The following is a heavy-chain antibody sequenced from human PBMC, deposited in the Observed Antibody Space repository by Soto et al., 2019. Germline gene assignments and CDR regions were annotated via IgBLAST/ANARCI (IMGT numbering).Heavy chain of an antibody. CDR2: IVVGSGNT. CDR1: GFTFTSSA. CDR3: AANYDFWSGYQQNYYMDV. Sequence: ASVKVSCKASGFTFTSSAMQWVRQARGQRLEWIGWIVVGSGNTNYAQKFQERVTITRDMSTSTAYMELSSLRSEDTAVYYCAANYDFWSGYQQNYYMDVWGKGTTVTVSS. J-gene: IGHJ6*03. D-gene: IGHD3-3*01. V-gene: IGHV1-58*02.